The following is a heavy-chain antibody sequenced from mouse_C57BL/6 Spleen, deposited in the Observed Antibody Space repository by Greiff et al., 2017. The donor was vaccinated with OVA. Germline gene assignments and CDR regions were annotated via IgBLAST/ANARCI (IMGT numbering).Heavy chain of an antibody. Sequence: VQLQQSGAELVKPGASVKISCKASGYAFSSYWMNWVKQRPGKGLEWIGQIYPGDGDTNYNGKFKGKATLTADKSSSTAYMQLSSLTSEDSAVYFCARGYYGSSWNFDYWGQGTTLTVSS. J-gene: IGHJ2*01. CDR1: GYAFSSYW. D-gene: IGHD1-1*01. CDR3: ARGYYGSSWNFDY. V-gene: IGHV1-80*01. CDR2: IYPGDGDT.